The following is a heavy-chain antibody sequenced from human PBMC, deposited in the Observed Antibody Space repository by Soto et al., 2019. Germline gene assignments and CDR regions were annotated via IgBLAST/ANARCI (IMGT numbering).Heavy chain of an antibody. CDR1: GFSLSTSGMC. Sequence: SGPTLVNPTQTLTLTCTFSGFSLSTSGMCVSWIRQPPGKALEWLARIDWDDDKYYSTSLKTRLTISKDTSKNQVVLTMTNMDPVDTATYYCARIRDYGDYEGAFDIWGQGTMVT. CDR2: IDWDDDK. J-gene: IGHJ3*02. D-gene: IGHD4-17*01. CDR3: ARIRDYGDYEGAFDI. V-gene: IGHV2-70*11.